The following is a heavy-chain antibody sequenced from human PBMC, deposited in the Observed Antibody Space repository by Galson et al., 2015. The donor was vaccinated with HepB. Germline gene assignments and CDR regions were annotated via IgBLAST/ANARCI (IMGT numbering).Heavy chain of an antibody. J-gene: IGHJ3*02. D-gene: IGHD3-9*01. Sequence: SLRLSCAASGFTFSSYAMHWVRQAPGKGLEWVAVISYDGSNKYYADSVKGRFTISRDNSKNTLYLQTNSLRAEDTAVYYCAKDLKVTGYYRDAFDIWGQGTMVTVSS. CDR1: GFTFSSYA. V-gene: IGHV3-30-3*01. CDR3: AKDLKVTGYYRDAFDI. CDR2: ISYDGSNK.